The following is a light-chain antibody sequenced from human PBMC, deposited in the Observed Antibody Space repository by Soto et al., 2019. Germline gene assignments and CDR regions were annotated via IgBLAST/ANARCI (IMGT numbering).Light chain of an antibody. CDR3: QQYDSYSPT. CDR2: DAS. J-gene: IGKJ1*01. V-gene: IGKV1-5*01. CDR1: QSIGSW. Sequence: GDRVTITCRASQSIGSWLAWYQQKPGKAPKFLIYDASSLEAGVPSRFSGSGSGTELTLTISSLQPDDFATYYCQQYDSYSPTFGQGIKVEIK.